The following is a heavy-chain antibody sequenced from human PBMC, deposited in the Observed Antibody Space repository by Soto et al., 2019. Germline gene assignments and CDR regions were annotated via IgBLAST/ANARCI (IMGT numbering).Heavy chain of an antibody. J-gene: IGHJ6*02. CDR1: GYTFTGYY. V-gene: IGHV1-2*04. D-gene: IGHD5-12*01. CDR2: INPNSGGT. CDR3: ARGYSGYDRLFVYGMDV. Sequence: ASVKVSCKASGYTFTGYYIHWVRQAPGQGLEWMGWINPNSGGTNYAQKFQGWVTMTRDTSISTAYMELSRLRSDDTAVYHCARGYSGYDRLFVYGMDVWGQGTTVTVSS.